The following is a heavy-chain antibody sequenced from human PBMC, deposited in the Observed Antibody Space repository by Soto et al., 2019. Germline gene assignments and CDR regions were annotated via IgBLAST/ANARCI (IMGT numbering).Heavy chain of an antibody. CDR1: GFTFSSYA. D-gene: IGHD3-22*01. J-gene: IGHJ1*01. Sequence: GGSLRLSCAASGFTFSSYAMSWVRQAPGKGLGWVSAISGSGGSTYYADSVKGRFTISRDNSKNTLYLQMNSLRAEDTAVYYCAKVSSYDRSGRPDYWGQGTLVTGSS. CDR2: ISGSGGST. V-gene: IGHV3-23*01. CDR3: AKVSSYDRSGRPDY.